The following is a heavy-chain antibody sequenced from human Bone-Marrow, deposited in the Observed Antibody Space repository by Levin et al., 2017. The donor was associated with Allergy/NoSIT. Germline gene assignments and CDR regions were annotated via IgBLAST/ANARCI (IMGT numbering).Heavy chain of an antibody. CDR3: ARDPAVLVPAATDDY. D-gene: IGHD2-2*01. CDR2: ISYDGSNK. V-gene: IGHV3-30-3*01. J-gene: IGHJ4*02. CDR1: GFTFSSYA. Sequence: GESLKISCAASGFTFSSYAMHWVRQAPGKGLEWVAVISYDGSNKYYADSVKGRFTISRDNSKNTLYLQMNSLRAEDTAVYYCARDPAVLVPAATDDYWGQGTLVTVSS.